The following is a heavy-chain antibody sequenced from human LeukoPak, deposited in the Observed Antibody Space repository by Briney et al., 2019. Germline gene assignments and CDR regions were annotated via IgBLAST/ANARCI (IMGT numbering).Heavy chain of an antibody. D-gene: IGHD6-13*01. V-gene: IGHV1-2*02. CDR2: INPNSGGT. CDR3: ARGGRIAAAGTSC. J-gene: IGHJ4*02. CDR1: GYTLTDYY. Sequence: ASVKVSCKASGYTLTDYYMHWVRQAPGQGLEWMGWINPNSGGTNYAQKFQGRGNMTRDTSISTAYRELSRLRSDDTAVYYCARGGRIAAAGTSCWGQGTLVTVSS.